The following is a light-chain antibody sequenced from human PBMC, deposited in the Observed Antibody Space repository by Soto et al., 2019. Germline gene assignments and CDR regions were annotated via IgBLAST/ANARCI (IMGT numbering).Light chain of an antibody. CDR3: QQYGSSPTT. Sequence: IGLTQSAGTLSLSPGERATLSCRASQSVTNNYLAWFQHKPGQAPRLLMYGASSRATGIPDRFSGSGSGTDFTLTITRLEPEDFAVYYCQQYGSSPTTFGGGSKVDIK. V-gene: IGKV3-20*01. J-gene: IGKJ4*01. CDR2: GAS. CDR1: QSVTNNY.